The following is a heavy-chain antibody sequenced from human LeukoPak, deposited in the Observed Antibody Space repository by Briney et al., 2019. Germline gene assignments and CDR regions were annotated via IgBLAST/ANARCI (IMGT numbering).Heavy chain of an antibody. Sequence: SGGSLRLSCAASGFIVNNIYMTWVRQAPGKGLEWVSYADSVKGRFTISRDNAKNSLYLQMNSLRAEDTAVYYCARDPSSGWYLPSLDYWGQGTLVTVSS. CDR1: GFIVNNIY. D-gene: IGHD6-19*01. V-gene: IGHV3-69-1*01. CDR3: ARDPSSGWYLPSLDY. J-gene: IGHJ4*02.